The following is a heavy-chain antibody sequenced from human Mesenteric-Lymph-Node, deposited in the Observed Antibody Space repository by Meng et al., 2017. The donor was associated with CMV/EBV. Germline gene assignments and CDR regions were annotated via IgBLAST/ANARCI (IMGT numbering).Heavy chain of an antibody. V-gene: IGHV3-15*01. J-gene: IGHJ4*02. CDR2: IKSKTDGGTT. D-gene: IGHD3-3*01. CDR3: TTDLYDFWSGYYDY. Sequence: GFTFSNAWMSWVRQAQGKGLEWVGRIKSKTDGGTTDYAAPVKGRFTISRDDSKNTLYLQMNSLKTEDTAVYYCTTDLYDFWSGYYDYWGQGTLVTVSS. CDR1: GFTFSNAW.